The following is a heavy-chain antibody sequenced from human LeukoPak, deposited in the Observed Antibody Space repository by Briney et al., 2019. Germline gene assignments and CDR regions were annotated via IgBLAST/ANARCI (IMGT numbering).Heavy chain of an antibody. J-gene: IGHJ4*02. CDR2: MNPNSGNT. CDR1: GYTFTNYD. V-gene: IGHV1-8*03. D-gene: IGHD2-2*01. CDR3: ARGARYCSSTSCLYYFDY. Sequence: VASVKVSCKASGYTFTNYDINWVRQATGQGLEWMGWMNPNSGNTGYAQKFQGRVTITRNTSISTAYMELSSLRSEDTAVYYCARGARYCSSTSCLYYFDYWGQGTLVTVSS.